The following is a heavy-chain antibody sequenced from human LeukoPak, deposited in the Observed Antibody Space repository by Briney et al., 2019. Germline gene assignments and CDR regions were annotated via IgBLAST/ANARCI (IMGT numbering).Heavy chain of an antibody. Sequence: GGSLRLSCAAPGFTLSSYEMNWVRQAPGKGLEWVSAISGSGGSSYYADSVKGRFTISRDNSKNTLYLQMNSLRAEDTAVYYCAKTSRDYDILTGYYLFDYWGQGTLVTVSS. CDR3: AKTSRDYDILTGYYLFDY. V-gene: IGHV3-23*01. D-gene: IGHD3-9*01. CDR2: ISGSGGSS. CDR1: GFTLSSYE. J-gene: IGHJ4*02.